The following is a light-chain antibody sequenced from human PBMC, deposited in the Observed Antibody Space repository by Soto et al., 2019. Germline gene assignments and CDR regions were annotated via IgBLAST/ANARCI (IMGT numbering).Light chain of an antibody. CDR2: GAS. J-gene: IGKJ5*01. V-gene: IGKV3-15*01. CDR1: QSISRN. Sequence: EIVMTQSPATLSVSPGERATLSCRASQSISRNLAWYQQKPGQAPRLLIYGASTRATGIPARFSGSGSGTEFTLTISSLQSEDFAVYYCQQYGYSPITFGQGTRLEIK. CDR3: QQYGYSPIT.